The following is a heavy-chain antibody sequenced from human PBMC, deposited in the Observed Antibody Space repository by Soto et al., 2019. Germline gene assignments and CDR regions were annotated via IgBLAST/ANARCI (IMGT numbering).Heavy chain of an antibody. CDR2: IYYSGST. CDR3: ARGDSGYDHDAFDI. J-gene: IGHJ3*02. D-gene: IGHD5-12*01. CDR1: GDSISSSSYY. V-gene: IGHV4-61*01. Sequence: SETLSLTCIVSGDSISSSSYYWSWIRQPPGKGLEWIGYIYYSGSTNYNPSLKSRVTISVDTSKNQFSLKLSSVTAADTAVYYCARGDSGYDHDAFDIWGQGTMVTVSS.